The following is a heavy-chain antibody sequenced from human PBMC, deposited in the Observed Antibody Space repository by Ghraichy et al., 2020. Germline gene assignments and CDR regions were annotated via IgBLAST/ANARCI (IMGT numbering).Heavy chain of an antibody. Sequence: GGSLRLSCAASGFIFNSYSMNWVRQAPGKGLEWVSFISSDLNYIYYAESVKGRFTISRDNAKNSLHLQMNSLRAEDTAVYYCARDRIPDARFGELDFGDDPWCQGALVTVSS. CDR2: ISSDLNYI. CDR3: ARDRIPDARFGELDFGDDP. CDR1: GFIFNSYS. V-gene: IGHV3-21*01. J-gene: IGHJ5*02. D-gene: IGHD3-10*01.